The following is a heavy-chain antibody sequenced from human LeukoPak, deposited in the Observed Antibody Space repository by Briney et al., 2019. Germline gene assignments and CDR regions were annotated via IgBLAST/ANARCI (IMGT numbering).Heavy chain of an antibody. Sequence: SETLSLTCTVSGGSISSYYWSWIRQPPGKGLEWIGYIYYSGSTNYNPSLKSRVTISVDTSKNQFSLKLSSVTAADTAVYYCARDRLGRITMVRGVISPWGQGTLVTVSS. CDR3: ARDRLGRITMVRGVISP. D-gene: IGHD3-10*01. J-gene: IGHJ5*02. CDR1: GGSISSYY. CDR2: IYYSGST. V-gene: IGHV4-59*12.